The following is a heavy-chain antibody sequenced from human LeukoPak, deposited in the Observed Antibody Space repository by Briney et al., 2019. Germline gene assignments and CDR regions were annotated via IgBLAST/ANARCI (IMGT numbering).Heavy chain of an antibody. D-gene: IGHD3-22*01. Sequence: ASVKVSCKVSGYTLTELSMHWVRQAPGKGLEWMGGFDPEDGETIYAQKFQGRVTMTEDTSTDTAYMELSSLRSEDTAVYYCATSPYYYDSSGYFAPDYWGQGTLVTVSS. CDR2: FDPEDGET. V-gene: IGHV1-24*01. CDR3: ATSPYYYDSSGYFAPDY. J-gene: IGHJ4*02. CDR1: GYTLTELS.